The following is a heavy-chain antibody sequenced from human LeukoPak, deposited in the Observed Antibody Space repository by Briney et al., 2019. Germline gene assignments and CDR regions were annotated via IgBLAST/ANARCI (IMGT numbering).Heavy chain of an antibody. V-gene: IGHV1-8*01. J-gene: IGHJ4*02. CDR2: MNPNSGNT. Sequence: GASVKVSCKASGYTFTSYDINWVRQATGQGLEWMGWMNPNSGNTGYAQKFQGRVTMTRNTSISTAYMELSSLRSEDTAVYYCALGATVTADYFGYWGQGTLVTVSS. D-gene: IGHD4-11*01. CDR1: GYTFTSYD. CDR3: ALGATVTADYFGY.